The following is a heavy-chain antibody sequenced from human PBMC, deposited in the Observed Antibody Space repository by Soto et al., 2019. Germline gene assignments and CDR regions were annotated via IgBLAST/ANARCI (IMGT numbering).Heavy chain of an antibody. CDR3: ARVRLSIAVNDALDV. D-gene: IGHD3-3*02. CDR2: MTYDGATE. Sequence: QVRLVESGGGVVQPGTSLRLSCAASGFTFSDYVIHWVRQAAGKVLEWVASMTYDGATEYYADSVKGRFTMSRDNSKSALSLQMNSLSPDDTAVYYCARVRLSIAVNDALDVWGQGTTVTVSS. CDR1: GFTFSDYV. V-gene: IGHV3-30*14. J-gene: IGHJ3*01.